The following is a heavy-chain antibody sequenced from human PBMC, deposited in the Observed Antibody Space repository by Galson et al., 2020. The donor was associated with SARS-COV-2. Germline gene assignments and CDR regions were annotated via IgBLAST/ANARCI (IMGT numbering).Heavy chain of an antibody. Sequence: GESLKISCAASGFSFSTYVMTWVRQAPGKGLEWVSSIRGSGDNTYYADSVKGRFTISRDNFKNMLHLQMNSLRAEDTAVYYCANSYGSGSQRLSLGYYMDVWGKGTTVTVSS. CDR3: ANSYGSGSQRLSLGYYMDV. CDR1: GFSFSTYV. CDR2: IRGSGDNT. D-gene: IGHD3-10*01. V-gene: IGHV3-23*01. J-gene: IGHJ6*03.